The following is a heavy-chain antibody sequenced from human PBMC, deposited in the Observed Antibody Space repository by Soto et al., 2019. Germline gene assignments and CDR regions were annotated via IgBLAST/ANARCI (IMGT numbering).Heavy chain of an antibody. V-gene: IGHV3-53*04. CDR1: GFTVSSNY. CDR3: ARIHEDYCSGGSCYSGNAFDI. CDR2: IYSGGST. J-gene: IGHJ3*02. Sequence: PGGSLRLSCAASGFTVSSNYMSWVRQAPGKGLEWVSVIYSGGSTYYADSVKGRFTISRHNPKNTLYLQMNSLRAEDTAVYYCARIHEDYCSGGSCYSGNAFDIWGQGTMVTVSS. D-gene: IGHD2-15*01.